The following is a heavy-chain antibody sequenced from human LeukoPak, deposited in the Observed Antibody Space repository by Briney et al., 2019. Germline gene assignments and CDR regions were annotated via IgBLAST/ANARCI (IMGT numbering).Heavy chain of an antibody. CDR1: GYIFTSYG. V-gene: IGHV1-18*01. Sequence: ASVKVSCKASGYIFTSYGISWVRQAPGQGLEWMGWISAYNGNTNYAQKLQGRVTMTTDTSTSTAYMELRSLRSDDTAVYYCASCSSTSCYDDGFQHWGQGTLVTVSS. D-gene: IGHD2-2*01. CDR2: ISAYNGNT. J-gene: IGHJ1*01. CDR3: ASCSSTSCYDDGFQH.